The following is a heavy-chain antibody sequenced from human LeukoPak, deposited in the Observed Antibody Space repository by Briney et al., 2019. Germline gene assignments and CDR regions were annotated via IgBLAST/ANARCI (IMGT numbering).Heavy chain of an antibody. V-gene: IGHV4-4*07. Sequence: SETLSLTCTVSGGSINSYWSWIRQPAGKGLEWIGRISGSGTITYNPALQRGLSISIDTSKNQFSLKLMSVTAADTAVYYCARDSGTTGEVKFDPWGQGTLVTVSS. CDR2: ISGSGTI. CDR1: GGSINSY. J-gene: IGHJ5*02. CDR3: ARDSGTTGEVKFDP. D-gene: IGHD3-10*01.